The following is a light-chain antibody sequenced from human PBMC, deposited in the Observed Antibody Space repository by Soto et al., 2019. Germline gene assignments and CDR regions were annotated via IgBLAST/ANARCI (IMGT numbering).Light chain of an antibody. V-gene: IGKV3-20*01. CDR1: QSVSSSY. CDR3: QQYGSSPRT. Sequence: EIVLTQSPGTLSLSPGERATLSCRASQSVSSSYLAWYQQKLGQAPRLLIYGASSRATDIPDRFSGSGSGPDFTLTISRLEPEDFAVYYCQQYGSSPRTFGQGTKV. J-gene: IGKJ1*01. CDR2: GAS.